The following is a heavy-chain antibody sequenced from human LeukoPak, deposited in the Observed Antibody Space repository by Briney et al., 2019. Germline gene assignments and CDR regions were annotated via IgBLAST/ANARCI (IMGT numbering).Heavy chain of an antibody. J-gene: IGHJ4*02. Sequence: PGGSLRLSCAASGFTVSSNYISWVRQAPGKGLEWVSIIYSGGSTYYADSVKGRFTISRDNSKNTLYLQMNSLRAEDTAVYYCARTYCSSTSCPSDYWGQGTLVTVSS. CDR2: IYSGGST. CDR1: GFTVSSNY. V-gene: IGHV3-53*01. D-gene: IGHD2-2*01. CDR3: ARTYCSSTSCPSDY.